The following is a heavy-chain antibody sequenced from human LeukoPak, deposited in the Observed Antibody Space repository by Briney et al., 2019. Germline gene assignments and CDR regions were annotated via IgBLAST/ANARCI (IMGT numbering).Heavy chain of an antibody. CDR2: MNPNSGNT. D-gene: IGHD3-16*02. V-gene: IGHV1-8*01. CDR1: GYTFSTCD. CDR3: ARVLGIISH. J-gene: IGHJ4*02. Sequence: GASVKVSCKASGYTFSTCDINWVRQATGQGLEWMGWMNPNSGNTGFAHKFQGRVTMTRDTSINTAYMELSSLRSEDTAVYYCARVLGIISHWGQGTLVTVSS.